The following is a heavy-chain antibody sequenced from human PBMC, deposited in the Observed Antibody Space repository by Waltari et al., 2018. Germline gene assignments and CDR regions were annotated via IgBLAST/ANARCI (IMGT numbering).Heavy chain of an antibody. V-gene: IGHV1-69*13. Sequence: QVQLVQSGAEVKKPGSSVKVSFKASGGTFSSYAISWVRQAPGQGLEWMGGISTIFGTANDAQKFQGRVTITADESTSTAYMELSSLRSEDTAVYYCARVSRGHYGDSNFDYWGQGTLVTVSS. J-gene: IGHJ4*02. CDR1: GGTFSSYA. D-gene: IGHD4-17*01. CDR3: ARVSRGHYGDSNFDY. CDR2: ISTIFGTA.